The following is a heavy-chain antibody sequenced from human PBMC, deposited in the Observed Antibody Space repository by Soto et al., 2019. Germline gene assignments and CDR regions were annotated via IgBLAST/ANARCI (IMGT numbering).Heavy chain of an antibody. CDR2: IYGGGRT. J-gene: IGHJ6*02. D-gene: IGHD3-3*01. Sequence: PGGSLRLSCAASGFTVSSKYMSWVRQAPGKGLEWVSVIYGGGRTYYADPVKGRFTISRDNSKNTLYLQMNSLRAEDTAVYYCVRAADFWSGFEYYYYGMDVWGQGTTVTVSS. CDR3: VRAADFWSGFEYYYYGMDV. CDR1: GFTVSSKY. V-gene: IGHV3-53*01.